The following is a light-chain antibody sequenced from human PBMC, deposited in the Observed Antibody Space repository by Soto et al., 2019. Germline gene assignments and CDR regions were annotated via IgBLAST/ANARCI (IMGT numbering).Light chain of an antibody. V-gene: IGLV2-14*03. CDR3: SSYTTSNTRQIV. J-gene: IGLJ1*01. Sequence: QSVLTQPASVSGFPGQSITISCTSTSSDVGGYNYVSWYQHHPGKAPKLIIYDVSNRPSGVSIRFSASKSDNTASLTISGLQPEDEADYHCSSYTTSNTRQIVFGTGTKVTVL. CDR1: SSDVGGYNY. CDR2: DVS.